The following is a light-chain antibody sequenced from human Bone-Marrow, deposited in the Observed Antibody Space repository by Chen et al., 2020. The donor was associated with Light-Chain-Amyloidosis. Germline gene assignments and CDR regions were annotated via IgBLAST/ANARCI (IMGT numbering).Light chain of an antibody. CDR2: GNN. CDR3: QSYDSSLSGSGV. V-gene: IGLV1-40*01. Sequence: QSVLTQPPSVSGAPGQRVTISCTGSSSNIGAGYAVHWYQQLPGTAPKLLIYGNNNRPAGVPDRFSGSKSGTSASLAITGLQAEDQGDYYCQSYDSSLSGSGVFGGGTKLTVL. J-gene: IGLJ3*02. CDR1: SSNIGAGYA.